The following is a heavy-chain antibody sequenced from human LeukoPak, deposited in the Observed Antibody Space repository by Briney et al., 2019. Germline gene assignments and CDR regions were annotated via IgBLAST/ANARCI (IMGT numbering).Heavy chain of an antibody. Sequence: SVKVSCKASGGTFSSYAISWVRQAPGQGLEWMGGIIPIFGTANYAQKFQGRVTITADESTSTAYMELSSLRSEDTAVYYYARAGWNNAPGYSSSWYPENWGQGTLVTVSS. CDR1: GGTFSSYA. V-gene: IGHV1-69*01. CDR3: ARAGWNNAPGYSSSWYPEN. J-gene: IGHJ4*02. CDR2: IIPIFGTA. D-gene: IGHD6-13*01.